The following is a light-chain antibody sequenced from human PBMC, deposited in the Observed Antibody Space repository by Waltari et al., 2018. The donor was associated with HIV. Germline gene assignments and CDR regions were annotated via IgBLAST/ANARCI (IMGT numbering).Light chain of an antibody. CDR3: STWDDKMSGVI. Sequence: QSVLTQPPSTSGTPGQRVTISCSGSISHIGNNYVYWYQHLPGTAPKLLIYNNNRRPSGLPDRFSGSKSDTSASLAISGLRSEDEADYYCSTWDDKMSGVIFGGGTKLTVL. J-gene: IGLJ2*01. CDR1: ISHIGNNY. V-gene: IGLV1-47*01. CDR2: NNN.